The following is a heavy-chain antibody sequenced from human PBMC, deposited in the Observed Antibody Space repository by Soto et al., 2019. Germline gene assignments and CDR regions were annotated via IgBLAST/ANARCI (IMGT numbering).Heavy chain of an antibody. J-gene: IGHJ3*02. CDR3: ARDSVAYCGGDCYSLYAFDI. Sequence: GASVKVSCKASGGTFSSYAISWVRQAPGQGLEWMGGIIPIFGTANYAQKFQGRVTITADESTSTAYMELSSLRSEDTAVYYCARDSVAYCGGDCYSLYAFDIWGQGTMVTVSS. V-gene: IGHV1-69*13. CDR2: IIPIFGTA. D-gene: IGHD2-21*02. CDR1: GGTFSSYA.